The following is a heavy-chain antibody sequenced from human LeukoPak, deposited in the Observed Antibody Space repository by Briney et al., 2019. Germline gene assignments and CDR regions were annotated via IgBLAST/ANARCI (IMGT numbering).Heavy chain of an antibody. CDR2: LSGSAGST. CDR1: GFTFSSYA. Sequence: GGSLRLSCAASGFTFSSYAMSWVRQAPGKGLEWVSVLSGSAGSTHYADSVKGRFTISRDNSKNTLYLQMNSLRAEDTAIYYCAKDLRLDCSTTSCYRLDYWGQGTLVTVSS. J-gene: IGHJ4*02. V-gene: IGHV3-23*01. CDR3: AKDLRLDCSTTSCYRLDY. D-gene: IGHD2-2*01.